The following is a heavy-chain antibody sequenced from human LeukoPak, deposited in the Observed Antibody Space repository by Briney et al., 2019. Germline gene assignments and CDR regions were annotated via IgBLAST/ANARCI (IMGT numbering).Heavy chain of an antibody. V-gene: IGHV3-9*01. CDR1: GFTFDDYA. J-gene: IGHJ5*02. CDR2: ISWNSGSI. D-gene: IGHD3-10*01. CDR3: AKDGGYYGSGTVEGWFDP. Sequence: PGGSLRLSCAASGFTFDDYAMHWVRQAPGKGLELVSGISWNSGSIGYADSVKARFTISRDTAKNSLYLPMNSLRAEDTALYYCAKDGGYYGSGTVEGWFDPWGQGTLVTVSS.